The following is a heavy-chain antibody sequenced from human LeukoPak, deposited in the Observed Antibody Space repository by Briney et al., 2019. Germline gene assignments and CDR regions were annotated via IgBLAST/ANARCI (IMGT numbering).Heavy chain of an antibody. CDR3: ARLRGSYYLDYFDY. J-gene: IGHJ4*02. CDR2: INHSGST. V-gene: IGHV4-34*01. CDR1: GFTFSSYA. Sequence: GSLRLSCAASGFTFSSYAMSWIRQPPGKGLEWIGEINHSGSTNYNPSLKSRVTISVDTSKNQFSLKLSSVTAADTAVYYCARLRGSYYLDYFDYWGQGTLVTVSS. D-gene: IGHD1-26*01.